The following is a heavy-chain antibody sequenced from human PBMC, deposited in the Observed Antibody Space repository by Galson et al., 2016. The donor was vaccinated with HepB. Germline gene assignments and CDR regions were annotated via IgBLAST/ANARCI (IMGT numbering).Heavy chain of an antibody. D-gene: IGHD1-26*01. J-gene: IGHJ5*02. CDR1: GFTFRDYS. CDR2: ISPSSSSI. V-gene: IGHV3-48*02. CDR3: ARGGNYSGWFDP. Sequence: SLRLSCAASGFTFRDYSMNWIRQAPGKGPEWVSYISPSSSSIYYADSVKGRFTISRDNANSSLYLQMDSLRDEDTAVYSCARGGNYSGWFDPWGQGTLVTVSS.